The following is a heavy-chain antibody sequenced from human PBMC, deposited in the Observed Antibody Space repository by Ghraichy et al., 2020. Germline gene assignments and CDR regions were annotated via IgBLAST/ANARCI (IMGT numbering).Heavy chain of an antibody. CDR2: INHSGST. V-gene: IGHV4-34*01. Sequence: SETLSLTCAVYGGSFSGYYWSWIRQPPGKGLEWIGEINHSGSTNYNPSLKSRVTISVDTSKNQFSLKLSSVTAADTAVYYCARGRVDFWSGYSQLDYWGQGTLVTVSS. CDR3: ARGRVDFWSGYSQLDY. D-gene: IGHD3-3*01. J-gene: IGHJ4*02. CDR1: GGSFSGYY.